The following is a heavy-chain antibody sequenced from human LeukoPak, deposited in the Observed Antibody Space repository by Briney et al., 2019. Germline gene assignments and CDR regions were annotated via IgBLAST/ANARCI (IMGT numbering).Heavy chain of an antibody. V-gene: IGHV1-46*01. CDR2: INPSGGST. CDR1: GYTFTSYY. CDR3: ARDSSGSYPMAY. Sequence: ASVKVSCKASGYTFTSYYMHWVRQAPGQGLEWMGIINPSGGSTSYAQKFQGRVTMTTDTSTSTAYMELRSLRSDDTAVYYCARDSSGSYPMAYWGQGTLVTVSS. D-gene: IGHD1-26*01. J-gene: IGHJ4*02.